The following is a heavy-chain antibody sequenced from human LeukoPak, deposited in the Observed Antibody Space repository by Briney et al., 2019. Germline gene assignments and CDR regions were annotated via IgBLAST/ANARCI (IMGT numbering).Heavy chain of an antibody. Sequence: GGSLRLSCAASGFTFSSYSMNWVRQAPGKGLEWVSYISSSSSTIYYADSVKGRFTISRDNAKNSLYLQMNSLRAEDTAVYYCARDGRLLLWFGELLYIPRYYMDVWGKGTAVTVSS. D-gene: IGHD3-10*01. CDR1: GFTFSSYS. V-gene: IGHV3-48*01. J-gene: IGHJ6*03. CDR3: ARDGRLLLWFGELLYIPRYYMDV. CDR2: ISSSSSTI.